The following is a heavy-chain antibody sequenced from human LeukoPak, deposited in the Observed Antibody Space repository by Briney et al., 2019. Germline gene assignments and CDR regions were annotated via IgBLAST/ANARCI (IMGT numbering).Heavy chain of an antibody. CDR2: IWYDGSQK. Sequence: RSLRLSCAASGFTFSTYGMHWVRQAPGKGLEWVAVIWYDGSQKYHADSVKDRFTISRDNSKNMLYLQMNSLRAEDTAVYYCARDGGSTGWVDYWGQGTLVTVSS. D-gene: IGHD6-19*01. CDR1: GFTFSTYG. CDR3: ARDGGSTGWVDY. V-gene: IGHV3-33*01. J-gene: IGHJ4*02.